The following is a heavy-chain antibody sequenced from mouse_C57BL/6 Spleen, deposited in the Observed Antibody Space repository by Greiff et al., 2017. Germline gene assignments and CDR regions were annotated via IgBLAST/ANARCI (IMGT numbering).Heavy chain of an antibody. J-gene: IGHJ3*01. D-gene: IGHD3-2*02. CDR1: GFTFSDYG. V-gene: IGHV5-17*01. CDR2: ISSGSSTI. Sequence: DVMLVESGGGLVKPGGSLKLSCAASGFTFSDYGMHWVRQAPEKGLEWVAYISSGSSTIYYADTVKGRFTISRDNAKNTLFLQMTSLRSEDTAMYYCATLDSSGWFAYWGQGTLVTVSA. CDR3: ATLDSSGWFAY.